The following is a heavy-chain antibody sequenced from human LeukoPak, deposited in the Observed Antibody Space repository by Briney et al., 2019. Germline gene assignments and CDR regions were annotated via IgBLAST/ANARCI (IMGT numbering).Heavy chain of an antibody. CDR3: AGTPLWFGELLLDY. CDR2: IKQDGSEK. V-gene: IGHV3-7*03. J-gene: IGHJ4*02. CDR1: GFTFSSYW. D-gene: IGHD3-10*01. Sequence: GGSLRLSCAASGFTFSSYWMSWVRQAPGKGLEWVANIKQDGSEKYYVDSVKGRFTISTDNAKNSLYLQMSSLRAEDTAVYYCAGTPLWFGELLLDYWGQGTLVTVSS.